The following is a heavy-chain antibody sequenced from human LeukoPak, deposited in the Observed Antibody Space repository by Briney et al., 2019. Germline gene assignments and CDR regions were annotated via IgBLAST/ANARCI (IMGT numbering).Heavy chain of an antibody. J-gene: IGHJ6*03. CDR1: GGSISSYY. V-gene: IGHV4-59*08. Sequence: SETLSLTCTVSGGSISSYYWSWIRQPPGKGLEWIGYIYYSGSTHYNPSLKSRVTISVDTSKNRFSLKLSSVTAADTAVYYCARHGAGGSSGYYYYYYYMDVWGKGTTVTISS. D-gene: IGHD3-22*01. CDR2: IYYSGST. CDR3: ARHGAGGSSGYYYYYYYMDV.